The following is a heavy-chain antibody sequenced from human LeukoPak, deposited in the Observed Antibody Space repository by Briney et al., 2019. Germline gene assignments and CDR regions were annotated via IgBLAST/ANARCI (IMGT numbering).Heavy chain of an antibody. CDR3: AKPSPSNQYYDILTGYYDPNPIDY. D-gene: IGHD3-9*01. V-gene: IGHV3-9*01. CDR1: GFTFDDYA. Sequence: PGRSLRLSCAASGFTFDDYAMHWVRQAPGKGLEWVSGISWNSGSIGYADSVKGRFTISRDNSKNTLYLQMNSLRAEDTAVYYCAKPSPSNQYYDILTGYYDPNPIDYWGQGTLVTVSS. J-gene: IGHJ4*02. CDR2: ISWNSGSI.